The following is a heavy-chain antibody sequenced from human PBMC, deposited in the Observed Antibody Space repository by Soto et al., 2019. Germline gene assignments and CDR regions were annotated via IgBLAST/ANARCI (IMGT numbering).Heavy chain of an antibody. J-gene: IGHJ4*02. CDR3: TTMDNSGGGVPFDY. V-gene: IGHV3-15*07. CDR2: IKSKTDGGTT. CDR1: GYPFNNAS. Sequence: GGPLTLACAASGYPFNNASMNWVRQAPGKGLEWVGRIKSKTDGGTTDYAAPVKGRFSISRDDSKTTLYLQMNSLKIEDTAVYYCTTMDNSGGGVPFDYWGQGTLVTVS. D-gene: IGHD2-15*01.